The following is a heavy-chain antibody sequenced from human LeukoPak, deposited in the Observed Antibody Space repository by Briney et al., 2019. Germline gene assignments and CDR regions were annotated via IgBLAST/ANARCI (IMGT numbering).Heavy chain of an antibody. J-gene: IGHJ4*02. CDR1: GFTFSSYA. V-gene: IGHV3-30-3*01. Sequence: HAGGSLRLSCAASGFTFSSYAMHWVRQAPGKGLEWVAVISYDGSNKYYADSVKGRFTISRDNSKNTLYLQMNSLRAEDTAVYYCAPSSPPYSSSAPLDYWGQGTLVTVSS. CDR2: ISYDGSNK. CDR3: APSSPPYSSSAPLDY. D-gene: IGHD6-6*01.